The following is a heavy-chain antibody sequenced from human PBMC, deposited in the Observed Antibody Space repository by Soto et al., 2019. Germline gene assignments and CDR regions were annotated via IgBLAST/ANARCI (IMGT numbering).Heavy chain of an antibody. CDR1: GYSFTSYW. Sequence: GESLKISCKGSGYSFTSYWIGWVRQMPGKGLEWVGIIYPGDSDTRYSPSFQGQVTISADKSISTAYLQWSSLKASDTAMYYCARADVHYYYGMDVWGQGTTVTVSS. D-gene: IGHD2-8*01. J-gene: IGHJ6*02. CDR2: IYPGDSDT. V-gene: IGHV5-51*01. CDR3: ARADVHYYYGMDV.